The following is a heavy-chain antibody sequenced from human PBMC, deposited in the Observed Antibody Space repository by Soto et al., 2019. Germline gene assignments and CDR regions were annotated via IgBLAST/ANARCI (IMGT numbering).Heavy chain of an antibody. CDR2: IYYSGST. J-gene: IGHJ4*02. V-gene: IGHV4-59*01. CDR1: GGSISSYY. CDR3: ARDNGYSYGYNLDH. Sequence: SETLSLTCTVSGGSISSYYWSWIRQPPGKGLEWVGYIYYSGSTNYNPSLKSRVTISVDTSKNQFSLKLSSVTAADTAVYYCARDNGYSYGYNLDHWGQGTLVTVSS. D-gene: IGHD5-18*01.